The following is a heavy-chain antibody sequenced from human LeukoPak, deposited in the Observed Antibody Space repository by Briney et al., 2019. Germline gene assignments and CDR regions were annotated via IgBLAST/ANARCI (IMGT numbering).Heavy chain of an antibody. CDR3: ARAGGIVGAGVDY. J-gene: IGHJ4*02. CDR2: IYYSGST. Sequence: SQTLSLTCTVSGGSISSGGYYWSRIRQHPGKGLEWIGYIYYSGSTYYNPSLKSHVTISVDTSKNQFSLKLSSVTAADTAVYYCARAGGIVGAGVDYWGQGTLVTVSS. CDR1: GGSISSGGYY. V-gene: IGHV4-31*01. D-gene: IGHD1-26*01.